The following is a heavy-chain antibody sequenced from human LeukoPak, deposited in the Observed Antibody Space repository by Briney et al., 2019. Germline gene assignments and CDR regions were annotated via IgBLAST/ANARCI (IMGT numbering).Heavy chain of an antibody. J-gene: IGHJ4*02. V-gene: IGHV4-34*01. CDR1: GGSFSGYY. CDR2: INHSGST. CDR3: AKGQPTVAARLFGY. D-gene: IGHD2-15*01. Sequence: SETLSLTCAVYGGSFSGYYWSWIRQPPGKGLEWIGEINHSGSTNYNPSLKSRVTISVDTSKNQFSLNLSSATAADTAVYYCAKGQPTVAARLFGYWGQGTLVTVSS.